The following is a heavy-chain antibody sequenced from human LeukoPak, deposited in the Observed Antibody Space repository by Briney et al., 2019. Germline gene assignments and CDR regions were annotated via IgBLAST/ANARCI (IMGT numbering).Heavy chain of an antibody. CDR3: ARDLYRIVVVPHYFDY. V-gene: IGHV3-7*01. J-gene: IGHJ4*02. D-gene: IGHD3-22*01. CDR1: GFTFSSYW. Sequence: GGSLRLSCAASGFTFSSYWMSWVRQAPGKGLEWVAYIKQDGSEKYYVDSVKGRFTISRDNAKNSLYLQMNSLRAEDTAVYYCARDLYRIVVVPHYFDYWGQGTLVTVSS. CDR2: IKQDGSEK.